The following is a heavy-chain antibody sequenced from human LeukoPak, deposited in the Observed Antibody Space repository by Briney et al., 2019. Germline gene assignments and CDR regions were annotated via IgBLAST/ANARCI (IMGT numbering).Heavy chain of an antibody. D-gene: IGHD3-3*01. CDR3: ARDSSYDFWSGNGGFDY. CDR2: IYTSGST. V-gene: IGHV4-4*07. Sequence: SETLSLTCTVSGGSLRSYYWSWIRQPDGKGLEWIGRIYTSGSTNYNPSLKSRVTMSVDTSKNQFSLKLSSVTAADTAVYYCARDSSYDFWSGNGGFDYWGQGTLVTVSS. J-gene: IGHJ4*02. CDR1: GGSLRSYY.